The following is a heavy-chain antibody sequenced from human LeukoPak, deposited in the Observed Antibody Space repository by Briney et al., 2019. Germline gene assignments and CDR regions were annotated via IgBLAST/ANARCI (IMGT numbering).Heavy chain of an antibody. V-gene: IGHV3-74*01. Sequence: QPGGSLSLSCAASGFTFRSYWMHWVRQAPGKGLVWVSRINSDESATTYADSVKGRFTISRDNAKNTLYLQMNSLRAEDTAVYYCARVRKGYSYGYYYYGMDVWGQGTTVTVFS. CDR1: GFTFRSYW. CDR3: ARVRKGYSYGYYYYGMDV. J-gene: IGHJ6*02. CDR2: INSDESAT. D-gene: IGHD5-18*01.